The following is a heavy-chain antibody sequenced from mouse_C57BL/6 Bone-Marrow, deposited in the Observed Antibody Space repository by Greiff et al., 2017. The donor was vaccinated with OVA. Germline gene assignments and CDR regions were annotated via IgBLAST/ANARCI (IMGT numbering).Heavy chain of an antibody. CDR1: GYTFTSYW. V-gene: IGHV1-64*01. D-gene: IGHD3-2*02. CDR3: ARIGGSSGTGAMDY. CDR2: IHPNSGST. Sequence: QVQLQQPGAELVKPGASVKLSCKASGYTFTSYWMHWVKQRPGQGLEWIGMIHPNSGSTNYNEKFKSKATLTVDKSSSTAYMQLSSLTSEDSAVYYCARIGGSSGTGAMDYRGQGTSVTVSS. J-gene: IGHJ4*01.